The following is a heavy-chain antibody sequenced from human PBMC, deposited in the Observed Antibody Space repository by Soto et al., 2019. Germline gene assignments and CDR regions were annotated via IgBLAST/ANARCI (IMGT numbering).Heavy chain of an antibody. Sequence: PGGSLRLSCAASGFTFSSYSMNWVRQAPGKGLEWVSSISSSSYIYYADSVKGRFTISRDNAKNSLYLQMNSLRAEDTAVYYCARACSSTSCSAFDYWRTGTLVTVSS. V-gene: IGHV3-21*01. D-gene: IGHD2-2*01. CDR1: GFTFSSYS. J-gene: IGHJ4*02. CDR3: ARACSSTSCSAFDY. CDR2: ISSSSYI.